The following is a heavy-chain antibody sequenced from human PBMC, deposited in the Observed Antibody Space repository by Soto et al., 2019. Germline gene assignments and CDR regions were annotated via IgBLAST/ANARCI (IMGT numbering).Heavy chain of an antibody. CDR1: GFTFSSYG. Sequence: GGSLRLSCAVSGFTFSSYGMHWVRQARGKGLEWVAVISYDGSNKYYPDSVKGRFTISRDNSKNTLYLQTNSLRAEDTAVYYCAKDQSYLGLVLDYWGRGTLVTVSS. CDR3: AKDQSYLGLVLDY. V-gene: IGHV3-30*18. D-gene: IGHD6-19*01. J-gene: IGHJ4*02. CDR2: ISYDGSNK.